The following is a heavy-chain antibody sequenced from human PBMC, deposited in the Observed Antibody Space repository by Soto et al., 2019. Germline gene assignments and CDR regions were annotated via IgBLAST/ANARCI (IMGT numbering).Heavy chain of an antibody. V-gene: IGHV1-69*06. J-gene: IGHJ6*02. Sequence: QVQLVQSGAEVKKPGSSVKVSCKASGGTFSSYAISWVRQAPGQGLEWMGGIIPIFGTANYAQKFQGRVTITADKSTSTAYMELSSLRSEDTAVYYCARWRGLEPGIAAVGFGMDVWGQGTTVTVSS. CDR3: ARWRGLEPGIAAVGFGMDV. CDR1: GGTFSSYA. D-gene: IGHD6-13*01. CDR2: IIPIFGTA.